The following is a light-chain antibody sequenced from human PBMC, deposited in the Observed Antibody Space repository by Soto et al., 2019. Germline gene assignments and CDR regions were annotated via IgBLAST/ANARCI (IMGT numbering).Light chain of an antibody. Sequence: EIVLTQFPGTLSLSPGERATLSCRASQSVNSRYLAWYQQKPGQAPRLLIYGTSSRATGIPDRFSVSGSGKDFTLTISRLEPEDFAVYYCQQYGSSPRTFGQGTKMEIK. J-gene: IGKJ1*01. CDR2: GTS. V-gene: IGKV3-20*01. CDR3: QQYGSSPRT. CDR1: QSVNSRY.